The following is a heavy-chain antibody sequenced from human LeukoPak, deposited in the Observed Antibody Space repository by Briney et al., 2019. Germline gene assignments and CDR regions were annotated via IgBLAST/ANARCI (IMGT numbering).Heavy chain of an antibody. V-gene: IGHV4-4*07. J-gene: IGHJ4*02. Sequence: SETLSLTCTVSGGSISSYYWSWIRQPAGKGLEWIGRIYTSGSTNYNPSLKSRVTMSVDTSKNQFSLKLSSVTAADTAVYYCARENCSTVSCPNDYWGQGTLVTVSS. CDR3: ARENCSTVSCPNDY. D-gene: IGHD2-2*01. CDR2: IYTSGST. CDR1: GGSISSYY.